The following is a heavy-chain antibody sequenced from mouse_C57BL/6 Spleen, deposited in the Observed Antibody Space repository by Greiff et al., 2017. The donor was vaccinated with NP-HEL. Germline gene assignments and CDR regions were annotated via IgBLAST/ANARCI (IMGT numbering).Heavy chain of an antibody. V-gene: IGHV1-4*01. D-gene: IGHD2-4*01. CDR2: LNPSRGYT. CDR3: ARDDYEGGAMDY. J-gene: IGHJ4*01. Sequence: VQLQESGAELARPGASVKMSCKASGYTFTSYTMHWVKQRPGQGLEWIGYLNPSRGYTKYNQKFKDKATLTADKSSSTAYMQLSSLTSEDSAVYYCARDDYEGGAMDYWGQGTSVTVSS. CDR1: GYTFTSYT.